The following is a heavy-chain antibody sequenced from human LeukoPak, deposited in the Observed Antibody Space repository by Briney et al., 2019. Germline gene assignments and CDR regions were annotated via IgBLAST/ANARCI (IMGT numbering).Heavy chain of an antibody. Sequence: PGGSLRLSCAASGLTISDSWMHWVRQAPGKGREWVALIWYDGSNKYYTDSVKGRLTISRDNSKDTLFLQMNGLRAEDTAVYYCAREGPRGNSQFDYWGQGTLVTVSS. CDR3: AREGPRGNSQFDY. J-gene: IGHJ4*02. D-gene: IGHD2/OR15-2a*01. V-gene: IGHV3-33*08. CDR2: IWYDGSNK. CDR1: GLTISDSW.